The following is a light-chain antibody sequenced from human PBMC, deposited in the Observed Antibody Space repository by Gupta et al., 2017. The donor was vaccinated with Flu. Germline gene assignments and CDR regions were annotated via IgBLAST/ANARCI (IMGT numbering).Light chain of an antibody. CDR2: SVS. CDR1: QNINNY. V-gene: IGKV1-39*01. CDR3: QQTYSIPDS. J-gene: IGKJ2*03. Sequence: DIQMTQSPSSLSASVGDRVTITCRASQNINNYLNWYQQRPGKAPVVLVYSVSSLQTGVPSRFSGSGSGTHFTLTISSLQPADFATYYCQQTYSIPDSFGQGTKLEV.